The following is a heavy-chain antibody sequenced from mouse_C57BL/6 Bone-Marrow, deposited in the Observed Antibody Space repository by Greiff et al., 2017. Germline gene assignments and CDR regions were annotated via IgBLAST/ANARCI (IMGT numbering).Heavy chain of an antibody. V-gene: IGHV1-9*01. J-gene: IGHJ1*03. D-gene: IGHD1-1*01. CDR3: ARYPHYYGSSYPHWYFDV. Sequence: QVQLKESGAELMKPGASVKLSCKATGYTFTGYWIEWVKQRPGHGLEWIGEILPGSGSTNYNEKFKGKATFTAVTSSNTAYMQLSSLTTEDSAIYYCARYPHYYGSSYPHWYFDVWGTGTTVTVSS. CDR1: GYTFTGYW. CDR2: ILPGSGST.